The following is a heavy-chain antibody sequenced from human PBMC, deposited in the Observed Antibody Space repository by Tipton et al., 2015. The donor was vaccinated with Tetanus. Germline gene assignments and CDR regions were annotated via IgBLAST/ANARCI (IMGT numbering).Heavy chain of an antibody. V-gene: IGHV4-59*08. CDR3: ARLGYDILTGYHYDY. CDR2: VFYTGST. J-gene: IGHJ4*02. D-gene: IGHD3-9*01. CDR1: GGSISGYF. Sequence: TLSLTCNVSGGSISGYFWTWIRQPPGKGLQCIGYVFYTGSTNYNSPFESRVTISVDTSKNQISLKLSSVTAADTAVYYCARLGYDILTGYHYDYWGQGTLVTVSS.